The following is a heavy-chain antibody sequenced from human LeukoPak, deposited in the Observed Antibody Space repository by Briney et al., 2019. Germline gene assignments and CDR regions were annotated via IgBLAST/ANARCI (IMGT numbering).Heavy chain of an antibody. D-gene: IGHD6-19*01. Sequence: ASQTLSLTCTVSGGSISSGSYYWSWIRQPAGKGLEWIGRIYTTRSTSYNPSLKSRVAISVDTSNSQFSLKLSSVPAADTAVYYCARAVSAVAGYYYYYYMDVWGKGTTVTVSS. CDR3: ARAVSAVAGYYYYYYMDV. V-gene: IGHV4-61*02. CDR1: GGSISSGSYY. J-gene: IGHJ6*03. CDR2: IYTTRST.